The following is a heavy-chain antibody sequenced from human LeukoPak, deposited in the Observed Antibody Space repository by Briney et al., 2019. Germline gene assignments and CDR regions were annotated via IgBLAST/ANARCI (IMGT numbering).Heavy chain of an antibody. CDR2: ISSSGSTI. D-gene: IGHD3-3*01. CDR1: GFTFSDYY. CDR3: ARDGYDFWSGYYISDY. Sequence: GGSLRLSWAAAGFTFSDYYMGWIRQAPGKGLEWVSYISSSGSTIYYADSVKGRFTISRDNAKNSLYLQMNSLRAEDTAVYYCARDGYDFWSGYYISDYWGQGTLVTVSS. J-gene: IGHJ4*02. V-gene: IGHV3-11*04.